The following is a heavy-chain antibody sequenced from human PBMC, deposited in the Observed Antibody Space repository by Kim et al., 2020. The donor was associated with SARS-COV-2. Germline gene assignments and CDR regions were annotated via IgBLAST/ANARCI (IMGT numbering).Heavy chain of an antibody. CDR3: ARARGRWELKYNWFDP. J-gene: IGHJ5*02. CDR1: GGSFSGYY. V-gene: IGHV4-34*01. Sequence: SETLSLTCTVYGGSFSGYYWSWIRQPPGKGLEWIGEINHSGSTNYNPSLKSRVTISVDTSKNQFSLKLSSVTAADTAVYYCARARGRWELKYNWFDPWGQGTLVTVSS. D-gene: IGHD1-26*01. CDR2: INHSGST.